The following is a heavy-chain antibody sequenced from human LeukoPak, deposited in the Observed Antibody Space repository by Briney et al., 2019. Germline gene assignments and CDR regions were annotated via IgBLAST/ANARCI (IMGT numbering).Heavy chain of an antibody. CDR1: GVTFSTNY. D-gene: IGHD5-12*01. CDR3: SRDRSRGYSFT. Sequence: GGSLRLSCAVSGVTFSTNYMGWVRQAPGKGLEWVPVIYADGGGGGTYYADSVKGRFTISRDNSRNTLYLQMSNPRADDTAMYYCSRDRSRGYSFTWGQGTLVTVS. CDR2: IYADGGGGGT. J-gene: IGHJ5*02. V-gene: IGHV3-53*01.